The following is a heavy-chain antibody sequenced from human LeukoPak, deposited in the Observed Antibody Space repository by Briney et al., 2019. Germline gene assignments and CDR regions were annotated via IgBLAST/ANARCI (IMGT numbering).Heavy chain of an antibody. Sequence: GGSLRLSCAASGFTFSSYWMSWVRQAPGKGLEWVANIKQDGSEKYYVDSVKGRFTISRDNSKNTLYLQMNSLRAEDTAVYYCAKDVLWFGELSNNWFDPWGQGTLVTVSS. D-gene: IGHD3-10*01. CDR3: AKDVLWFGELSNNWFDP. V-gene: IGHV3-7*03. CDR1: GFTFSSYW. J-gene: IGHJ5*02. CDR2: IKQDGSEK.